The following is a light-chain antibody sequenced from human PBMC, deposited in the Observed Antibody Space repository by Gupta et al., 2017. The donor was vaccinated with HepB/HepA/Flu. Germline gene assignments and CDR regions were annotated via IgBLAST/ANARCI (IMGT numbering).Light chain of an antibody. J-gene: IGKJ4*01. CDR3: KQYEDYPLT. Sequence: DIPMTPSPSTLSASVGVRVTLTCRASQNISIWLAWYQQKPGKAPQLLIYRASSLESGVPSRFRGSGSGTEFTLRISSVEPDDVATYYCKQYEDYPLTFGGGTKVEIK. V-gene: IGKV1-5*03. CDR2: RAS. CDR1: QNISIW.